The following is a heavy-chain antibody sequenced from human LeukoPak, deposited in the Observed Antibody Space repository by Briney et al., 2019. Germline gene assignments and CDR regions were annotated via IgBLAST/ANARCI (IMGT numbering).Heavy chain of an antibody. CDR1: GFTFGDYA. CDR2: IRGKAYGGTT. CDR3: TRASLLRQYYFDY. V-gene: IGHV3-49*04. Sequence: GGSLRLSCTASGFTFGDYAMSWVRQAPGKGLEWVGFIRGKAYGGTTEYAASVKGRFTISRDDSKSIAYLQMNSLKTEDTAVYYCTRASLLRQYYFDYWGQGTLVTVSS. J-gene: IGHJ4*02. D-gene: IGHD4-17*01.